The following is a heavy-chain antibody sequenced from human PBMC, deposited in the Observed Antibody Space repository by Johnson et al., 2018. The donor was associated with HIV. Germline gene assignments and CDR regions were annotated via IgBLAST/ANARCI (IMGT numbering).Heavy chain of an antibody. V-gene: IGHV3-53*01. CDR1: GFTVIGNY. CDR3: ARVGGIAVAPNDAFDI. J-gene: IGHJ3*02. Sequence: VQLVESGGGLIQPGGSLRLSCAASGFTVIGNYMSWVRQAPGKGLDWVSVIYSGGSTDYADSVKGRFTLSRDNSKNTLYLQMNSLRAEDTAVYYGARVGGIAVAPNDAFDIWGQGTMVTVSS. CDR2: IYSGGST. D-gene: IGHD6-19*01.